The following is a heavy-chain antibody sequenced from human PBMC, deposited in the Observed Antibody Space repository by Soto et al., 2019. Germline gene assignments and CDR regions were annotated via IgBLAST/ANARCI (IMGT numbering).Heavy chain of an antibody. CDR3: AHRVLRTVFGLVTTTAIYFDF. CDR2: IFWDDDK. D-gene: IGHD3-3*01. J-gene: IGHJ4*02. V-gene: IGHV2-5*02. CDR1: GFSLTTSGVG. Sequence: QITLNEAGPTVVRPTEPLTLTCRFSGFSLTTSGVGVGWIRQSPGKAPEWLALIFWDDDKRYSASLKSRLTITMDTSKIQVVLTVSDLDPTDTATYYCAHRVLRTVFGLVTTTAIYFDFWGQGTTVAVSS.